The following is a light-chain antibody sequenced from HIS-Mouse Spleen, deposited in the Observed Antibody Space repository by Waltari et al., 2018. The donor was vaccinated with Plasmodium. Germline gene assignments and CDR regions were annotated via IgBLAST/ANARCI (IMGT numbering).Light chain of an antibody. CDR3: CSYAGSSTNWV. CDR2: EGS. Sequence: QSALTQPASVSGSPGQSITISCTGTSSAVGSYNLVSWYQQHPGKAPKLMIYEGSKRPSGVSNRVSGSKSGNTASLTISGLQAEDEADYYCCSYAGSSTNWVFGGGTKLTVL. V-gene: IGLV2-23*01. CDR1: SSAVGSYNL. J-gene: IGLJ3*02.